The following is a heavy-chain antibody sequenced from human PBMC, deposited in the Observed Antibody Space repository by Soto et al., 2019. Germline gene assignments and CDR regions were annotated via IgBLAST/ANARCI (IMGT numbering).Heavy chain of an antibody. J-gene: IGHJ4*02. CDR1: GFTFSDYF. CDR2: ISSSGDII. V-gene: IGHV3-11*01. D-gene: IGHD3-22*01. CDR3: ARDLGYYDSSGYFDY. Sequence: QVQLVESGGGLVKPGGSLRLSCAASGFTFSDYFMTWIRQAPGKGLEWVSYISSSGDIIYYADSVKGRFTISRDNAKNSLYLQMNSLRAEDTAVYYCARDLGYYDSSGYFDYWGQGTLVTVSS.